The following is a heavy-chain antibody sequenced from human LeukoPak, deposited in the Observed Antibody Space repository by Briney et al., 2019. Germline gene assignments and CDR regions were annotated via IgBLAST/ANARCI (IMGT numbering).Heavy chain of an antibody. D-gene: IGHD6-19*01. CDR1: GFTLSYYW. Sequence: GGSLRLSCAASGFTLSYYWMSWVRQAPGKGLEWVANIKQDGSVKYYVDSVKGRFTISRDNAKNSLYLQMNSLKAEDTAVYYCARYGNGAWLGHYAFDMWGQGTMVTVSS. CDR2: IKQDGSVK. J-gene: IGHJ3*02. CDR3: ARYGNGAWLGHYAFDM. V-gene: IGHV3-7*01.